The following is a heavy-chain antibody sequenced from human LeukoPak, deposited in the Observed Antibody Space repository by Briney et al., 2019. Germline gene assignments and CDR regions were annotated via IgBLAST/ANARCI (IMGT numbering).Heavy chain of an antibody. CDR1: GFSVSTYA. J-gene: IGHJ4*02. Sequence: GGSLRLSCAASGFSVSTYAMSWVRQAPGKGLEWVSAISVSGDNTYYADSVKGRFTLFRDNSKDTLYLQMNRLRVEDTAVYYCAKEGGGADDYWGQGTLVTVSS. CDR3: AKEGGGADDY. V-gene: IGHV3-23*01. D-gene: IGHD3-16*01. CDR2: ISVSGDNT.